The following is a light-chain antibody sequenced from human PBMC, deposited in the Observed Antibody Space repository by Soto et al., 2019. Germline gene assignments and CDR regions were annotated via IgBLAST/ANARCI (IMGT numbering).Light chain of an antibody. CDR3: SSFTTIATYV. Sequence: QSVLTRPASVSGSPGQSITISCTGTSSDVGTYNYVSWYQQHPGKAPKLMIYDVSNRPSGVSNRFSGSKSGNTASLTISGLQAEDEADYYCSSFTTIATYVFGTGTKVTVL. CDR1: SSDVGTYNY. J-gene: IGLJ1*01. CDR2: DVS. V-gene: IGLV2-14*01.